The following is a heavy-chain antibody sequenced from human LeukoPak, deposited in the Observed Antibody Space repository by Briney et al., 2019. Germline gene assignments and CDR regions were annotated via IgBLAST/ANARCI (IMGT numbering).Heavy chain of an antibody. V-gene: IGHV3-23*01. CDR2: ITTSDGNT. CDR1: GFTFSSYT. CDR3: AKVLAYYFDY. J-gene: IGHJ4*02. Sequence: GGSLRLSCAASGFTFSSYTMSWVRQAPGKGLEWVSTITTSDGNTYYADSVKGRFTISRDNSKNTLYLQMNSLRAEDTAVYYCAKVLAYYFDYWGQGTLVTVSS.